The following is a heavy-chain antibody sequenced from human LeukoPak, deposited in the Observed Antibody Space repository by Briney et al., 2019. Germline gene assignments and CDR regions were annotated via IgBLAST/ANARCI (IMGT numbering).Heavy chain of an antibody. D-gene: IGHD3-22*01. J-gene: IGHJ4*02. Sequence: PSETLSLTCTVSGGSISSSSYYWGWIRQPPGKGLEWIGSIYYSGSTYYNPSLKSRVTISVDTSKNQFSLKLSSVTAADTAVYYCARAGYYDSSGYYYFDYWGQGTLVTVSS. V-gene: IGHV4-39*07. CDR2: IYYSGST. CDR1: GGSISSSSYY. CDR3: ARAGYYDSSGYYYFDY.